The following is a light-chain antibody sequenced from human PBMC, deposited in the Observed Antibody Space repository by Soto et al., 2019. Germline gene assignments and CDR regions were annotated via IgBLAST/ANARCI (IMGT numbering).Light chain of an antibody. CDR2: GNR. CDR1: NSNLGAGYD. V-gene: IGLV1-40*01. J-gene: IGLJ3*02. Sequence: QAVVTQPPSVSGAPGQRVTISCTGNNSNLGAGYDVHWYQQLPGAAPKLVIFGNRNRPSGVPERFSGSKSGTSASLAITGLQAEDEADYYCQAYDCSLTAFVFGGGTKVTVL. CDR3: QAYDCSLTAFV.